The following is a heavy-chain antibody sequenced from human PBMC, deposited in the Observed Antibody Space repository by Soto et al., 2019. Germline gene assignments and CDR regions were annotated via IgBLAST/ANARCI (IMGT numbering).Heavy chain of an antibody. CDR2: ISAYNGNT. D-gene: IGHD5-18*01. V-gene: IGHV1-18*01. CDR1: GYTFSSYG. J-gene: IGHJ5*02. Sequence: GASVKVSCKASGYTFSSYGISWVRQAPGQGLEWMGWISAYNGNTNYAQKLQGRVTMTTDTSTSTAYMELRSLRSDDTAVYYCAREKGYSYGSVVGLFDPWGQGTLVIVSS. CDR3: AREKGYSYGSVVGLFDP.